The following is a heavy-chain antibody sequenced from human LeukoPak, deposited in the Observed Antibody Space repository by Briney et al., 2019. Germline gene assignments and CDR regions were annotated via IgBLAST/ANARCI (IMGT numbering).Heavy chain of an antibody. CDR3: ARGRRPSYYFDY. CDR1: GGSISSGGYY. J-gene: IGHJ4*02. D-gene: IGHD2-2*01. Sequence: SQTLSLTCTVSGGSISSGGYYWSWIRQHPGKGLEWIGYIYYSGSTYYNPSLKSRVTISVDTSKNQFSLKLSSVTAADTAVYYCARGRRPSYYFDYWGQGTLVTVSS. CDR2: IYYSGST. V-gene: IGHV4-31*03.